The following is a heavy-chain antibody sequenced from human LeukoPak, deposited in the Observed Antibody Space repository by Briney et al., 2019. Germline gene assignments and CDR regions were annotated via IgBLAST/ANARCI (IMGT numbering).Heavy chain of an antibody. V-gene: IGHV4-34*01. J-gene: IGHJ5*02. CDR3: AISSLTS. D-gene: IGHD3-16*02. Sequence: SETLSLTCAVYGGSLSGYYWTWIRQPPGKGLEWIGDINHGGSAVYNPSLKSRVIISVDRSKNQFSLKLTSMTAADTAVYYCAISSLTSSGQGTLVTVSS. CDR1: GGSLSGYY. CDR2: INHGGSA.